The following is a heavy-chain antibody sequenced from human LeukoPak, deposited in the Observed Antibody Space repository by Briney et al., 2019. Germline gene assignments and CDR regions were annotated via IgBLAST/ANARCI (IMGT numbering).Heavy chain of an antibody. CDR1: GFTFSDYY. CDR2: ISSSGSTI. Sequence: GGSLRLSCAASGFTFSDYYMSWIRQAPGKGLEWVSYISSSGSTIYYADSVKGRFTISRDNSKNTLYLQMNSLRAEDTAVYYCAKDNGPDYYDSSGYYDPYYMDVWGKGTTVTVSS. J-gene: IGHJ6*03. D-gene: IGHD3-22*01. CDR3: AKDNGPDYYDSSGYYDPYYMDV. V-gene: IGHV3-11*04.